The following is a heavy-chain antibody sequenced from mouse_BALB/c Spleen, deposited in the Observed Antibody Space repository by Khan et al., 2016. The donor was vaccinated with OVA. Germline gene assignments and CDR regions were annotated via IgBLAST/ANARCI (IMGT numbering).Heavy chain of an antibody. V-gene: IGHV3-2*02. D-gene: IGHD1-2*01. J-gene: IGHJ2*01. CDR3: ARENYYGYEIDY. Sequence: VQLKQSGPGLVKPSQSLSLTCTVTGYSITSGYAWNWIRQFPGNKLEWMGYISYSGVTSYTPSLKSRISITRDKSKNQFFLQLNSVTTEDTATDDCARENYYGYEIDYWGQGTTLTVSS. CDR2: ISYSGVT. CDR1: GYSITSGYA.